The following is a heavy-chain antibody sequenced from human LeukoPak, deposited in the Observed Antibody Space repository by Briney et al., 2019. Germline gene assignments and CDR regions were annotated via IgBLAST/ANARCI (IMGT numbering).Heavy chain of an antibody. V-gene: IGHV3-48*01. CDR2: IGSSRSTI. CDR1: GFTFSNYA. Sequence: PGGSLRLSCAASGFTFSNYAMNWVRQAPGKGLEWVSYIGSSRSTIYYADSVMGRFTISRDNAKNSLYLQMNSLRADDTAVYYCARAGYSSGWYFDYWGQGTLVTVSS. D-gene: IGHD6-19*01. J-gene: IGHJ4*02. CDR3: ARAGYSSGWYFDY.